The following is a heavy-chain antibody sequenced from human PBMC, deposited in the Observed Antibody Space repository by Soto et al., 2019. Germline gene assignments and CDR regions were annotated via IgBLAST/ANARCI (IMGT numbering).Heavy chain of an antibody. J-gene: IGHJ4*02. D-gene: IGHD3-22*01. CDR1: GFTVSSNY. Sequence: GGSLRLSCAASGFTVSSNYMSWVRQAPGKGLEWVSVIYSGGSTYYADSVKGRFTISRDNSENTLYLQMNSLRAEDTAVYYCATSHYYDSSGYYPDYWGQGTLVTVSS. CDR3: ATSHYYDSSGYYPDY. V-gene: IGHV3-66*01. CDR2: IYSGGST.